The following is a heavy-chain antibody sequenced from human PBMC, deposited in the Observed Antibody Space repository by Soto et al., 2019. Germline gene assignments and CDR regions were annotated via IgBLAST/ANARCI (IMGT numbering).Heavy chain of an antibody. CDR1: GFTCSGSA. CDR2: IGSRGDSYAT. J-gene: IGHJ4*02. Sequence: EVQLVESGGGVVQPGGSLKLSCAASGFTCSGSAMQWVRQASGEGLEWLGRIGSRGDSYATAYAASVKDRFTISRDDSKNTAFLQMNNLKTEDTAVYYCSRDDADWLFNWGQGALVTVSS. D-gene: IGHD4-17*01. CDR3: SRDDADWLFN. V-gene: IGHV3-73*02.